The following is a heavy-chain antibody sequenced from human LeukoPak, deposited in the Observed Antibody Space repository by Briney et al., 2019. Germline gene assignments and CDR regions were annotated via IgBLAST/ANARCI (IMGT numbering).Heavy chain of an antibody. V-gene: IGHV3-23*01. CDR2: ISSNGART. J-gene: IGHJ6*02. Sequence: PGGSLRLSCAASGITFSTYAMSWVRRAPGKGLEWVSTISSNGARTYYADSVKGRFTISRDNFKNMLYLQMNGVRAEGTAVYYCVKDTTTGELGSGGGMDVWGQGTTVTVSS. D-gene: IGHD1-26*01. CDR1: GITFSTYA. CDR3: VKDTTTGELGSGGGMDV.